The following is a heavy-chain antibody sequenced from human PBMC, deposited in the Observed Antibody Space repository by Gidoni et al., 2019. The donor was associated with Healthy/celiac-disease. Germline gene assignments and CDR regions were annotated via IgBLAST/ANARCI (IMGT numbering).Heavy chain of an antibody. CDR2: IYTSGST. Sequence: QVQLQESGPGLVKPSETLSLTCTVSGGSISSYYWSWIRQPAGKGRAWIVRIYTSGSTNYNPSLKSRVTMSVDTSKNQCSLKLSAVTAADTAVYYCARDSSGWYEPFDYWGQGTLVTVSS. CDR1: GGSISSYY. J-gene: IGHJ4*02. CDR3: ARDSSGWYEPFDY. D-gene: IGHD6-19*01. V-gene: IGHV4-4*07.